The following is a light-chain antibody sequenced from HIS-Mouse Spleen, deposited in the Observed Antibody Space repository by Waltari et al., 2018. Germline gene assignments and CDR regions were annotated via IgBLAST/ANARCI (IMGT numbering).Light chain of an antibody. J-gene: IGKJ3*01. Sequence: VMTQSPLSLPVTLGQPASISCRSSQSLLHSNGYYYLDWYLQKPGQSPQLLIYLGSNRASGVPDRFSGSGSGTDFTLKISRVEAEDVGVYYCMQALQTPFTFGPGTKVDIK. CDR3: MQALQTPFT. V-gene: IGKV2-28*01. CDR1: QSLLHSNGYYY. CDR2: LGS.